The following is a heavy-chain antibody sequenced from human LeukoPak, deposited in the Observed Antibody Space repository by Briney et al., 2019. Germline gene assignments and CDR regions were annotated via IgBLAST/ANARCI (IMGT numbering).Heavy chain of an antibody. CDR2: VDQDGSEK. CDR1: GFIFNSYW. V-gene: IGHV3-7*03. Sequence: GGSLRLSCAASGFIFNSYWMNWLRQAPGKGLEWVANVDQDGSEKYYVDSVKGRFTISRDNAKNSLYLQMNSLRAEDTAVYYCARDANYGGNSGTDYYYGMDVWGQGTTVTVSS. D-gene: IGHD4-23*01. J-gene: IGHJ6*02. CDR3: ARDANYGGNSGTDYYYGMDV.